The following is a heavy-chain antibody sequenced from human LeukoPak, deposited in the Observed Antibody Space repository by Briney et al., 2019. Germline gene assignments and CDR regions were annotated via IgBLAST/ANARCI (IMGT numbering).Heavy chain of an antibody. V-gene: IGHV3-23*01. CDR3: AKRRVHYYDSSGYYFDY. D-gene: IGHD3-22*01. CDR2: ISGSGGST. CDR1: GFTFSNYA. Sequence: GGSLRLSCAASGFTFSNYAMSWVRQAPGKGLEWVSTISGSGGSTYYADSVKGRFTISRDNSKNTLYLQMNSLRAEDTAVYYCAKRRVHYYDSSGYYFDYWGQGTLVTVSS. J-gene: IGHJ4*02.